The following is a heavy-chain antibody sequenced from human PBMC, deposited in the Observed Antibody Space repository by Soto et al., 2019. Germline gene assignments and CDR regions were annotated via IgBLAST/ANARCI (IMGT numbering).Heavy chain of an antibody. CDR2: IKQDGSEK. CDR3: ATDSFNLYYYYYMDV. V-gene: IGHV3-7*01. J-gene: IGHJ6*03. Sequence: GSLRLSCADSGFTFSSYWMSWVRQAPGKGLEWVANIKQDGSEKYYVDSVKGRFTISRDNAKNSLYLQMNSLRAEDTAVYYCATDSFNLYYYYYMDVWGKGTTVTVSS. CDR1: GFTFSSYW.